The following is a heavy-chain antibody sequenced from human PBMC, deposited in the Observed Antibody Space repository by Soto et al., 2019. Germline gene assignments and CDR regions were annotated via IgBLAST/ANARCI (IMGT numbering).Heavy chain of an antibody. CDR2: IIPIFGKA. J-gene: IGHJ4*02. CDR1: GGTFSSYA. Sequence: QVQLVQSGAEVKKPGSSVKVSCKASGGTFSSYAISWVRQAPGQGLEWMGGIIPIFGKANYAQKFQGRVTITADESTSTDYMELSSLRSEDTAVYYCARGAGGGIAVAPRGYFDSWGQGTLVTVSS. CDR3: ARGAGGGIAVAPRGYFDS. D-gene: IGHD6-19*01. V-gene: IGHV1-69*01.